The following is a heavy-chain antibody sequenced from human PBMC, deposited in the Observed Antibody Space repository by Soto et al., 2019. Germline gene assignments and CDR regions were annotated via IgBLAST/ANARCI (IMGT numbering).Heavy chain of an antibody. J-gene: IGHJ6*02. CDR3: ARVLSCDWYYYYGMDV. CDR2: ISNDRSNK. D-gene: IGHD2-15*01. CDR1: GLTFLKDA. V-gene: IGHV3-30-3*01. Sequence: GGPLRRSCTPSGLTFLKDALHWVRQAPGKGLEWVAAISNDRSNKDSADSVKGRFTISRDNSKNTLFLQMNSLRVEDTAVHYCARVLSCDWYYYYGMDVWGQGISPAVSS.